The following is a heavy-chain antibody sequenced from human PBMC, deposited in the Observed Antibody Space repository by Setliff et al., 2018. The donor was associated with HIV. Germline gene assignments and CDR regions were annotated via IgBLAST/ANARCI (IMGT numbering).Heavy chain of an antibody. CDR2: IYTSGDT. CDR1: GGSVSSGSYY. D-gene: IGHD6-13*01. V-gene: IGHV4-61*02. CDR3: ARRSSWYGDAFDI. J-gene: IGHJ3*02. Sequence: SETLSLTCTVSGGSVSSGSYYWSWIRQPVGKGLEWIGRIYTSGDTDYNPSLKSRVTMSLDTSKNQFSLKLSSVTAADTAVYYCARRSSWYGDAFDIWGQGTMVTVSS.